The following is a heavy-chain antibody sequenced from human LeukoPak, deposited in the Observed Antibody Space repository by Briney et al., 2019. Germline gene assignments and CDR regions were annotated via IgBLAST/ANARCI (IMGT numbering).Heavy chain of an antibody. Sequence: LPGGSLRLSCAASGFTFTKYWMHWVRQAPGKGLLWVSHISTDGNTANYADSVKGRFTTSRDNAKNTMYLQVNSLRAEDTAVYYCARGAYGGNSYDYWGPGTLVTVSS. J-gene: IGHJ4*02. D-gene: IGHD4-23*01. CDR3: ARGAYGGNSYDY. CDR1: GFTFTKYW. CDR2: ISTDGNTA. V-gene: IGHV3-74*01.